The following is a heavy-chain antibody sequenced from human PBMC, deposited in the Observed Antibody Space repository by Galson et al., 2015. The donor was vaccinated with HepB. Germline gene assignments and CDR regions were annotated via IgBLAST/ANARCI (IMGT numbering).Heavy chain of an antibody. D-gene: IGHD3-10*01. CDR1: GFSFSDYG. J-gene: IGHJ4*02. Sequence: SLRLSCAAFGFSFSDYGMSWVRQPPGRGLEWVSDITGSGGNTFYADSVKGRFTISRDRSKRTLYLDMNSLRPEDTAVYFCAKGVDSGDYYSAIDSWGQGTLITVSS. CDR3: AKGVDSGDYYSAIDS. CDR2: ITGSGGNT. V-gene: IGHV3-23*01.